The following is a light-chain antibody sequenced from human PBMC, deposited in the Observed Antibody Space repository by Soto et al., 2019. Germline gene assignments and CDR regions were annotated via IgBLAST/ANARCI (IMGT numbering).Light chain of an antibody. CDR2: GNS. Sequence: QSALTQPPSVSGAPGQRVTISCTGSRSSIGAHYDVHWYQQLPGTAPKLLISGNSNRPSGVPDRFSGSKSGTSASLAITGLQAEDEADYYCQSYDSSLSQVVFGGGTKLTVL. CDR3: QSYDSSLSQVV. V-gene: IGLV1-40*01. CDR1: RSSIGAHYD. J-gene: IGLJ2*01.